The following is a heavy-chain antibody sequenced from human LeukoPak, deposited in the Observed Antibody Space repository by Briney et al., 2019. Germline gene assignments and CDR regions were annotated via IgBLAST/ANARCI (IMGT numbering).Heavy chain of an antibody. CDR2: IIPIFGTA. CDR1: GGTFSSYA. V-gene: IGHV1-69*13. Sequence: LVKVSCKASGGTFSSYAISWVRQAPGQGLEWMGGIIPIFGTANYAQKFQGRVTITADESTSTAYMELSSLRSDDTAVYYCARNLMVGSYYYYYMDVWGKGTTVTVSS. CDR3: ARNLMVGSYYYYYMDV. J-gene: IGHJ6*03. D-gene: IGHD2-8*01.